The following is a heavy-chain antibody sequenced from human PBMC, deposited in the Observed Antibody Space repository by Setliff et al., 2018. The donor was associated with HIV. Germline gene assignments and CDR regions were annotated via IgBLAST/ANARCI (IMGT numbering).Heavy chain of an antibody. CDR3: ARDSPADGGNPGRFQR. CDR2: IFTSGSA. Sequence: PSDTLSLTCTVSGDSISSGRYYWNWIRQPAGKGLDWIGHIFTSGSAFSSGTANYRPSLKSRVTISVDISKNQFSLKLTSVTAADTAMYFCARDSPADGGNPGRFQRWGQGTLVTVSS. D-gene: IGHD2-15*01. J-gene: IGHJ1*01. CDR1: GDSISSGRYY. V-gene: IGHV4-61*09.